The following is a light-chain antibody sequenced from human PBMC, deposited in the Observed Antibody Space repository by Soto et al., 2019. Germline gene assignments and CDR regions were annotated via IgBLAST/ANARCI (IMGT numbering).Light chain of an antibody. CDR3: QAWDSSLVV. J-gene: IGLJ2*01. V-gene: IGLV3-1*01. Sequence: ELTQPHSVSVSPGQTASITCSGDKLGDKYACWYQQKPGQSPVLVIYQDSKRPSGIPERFSGSNSGNTATLTISGTQAMDEADYYCQAWDSSLVVFGGGTKLTVL. CDR2: QDS. CDR1: KLGDKY.